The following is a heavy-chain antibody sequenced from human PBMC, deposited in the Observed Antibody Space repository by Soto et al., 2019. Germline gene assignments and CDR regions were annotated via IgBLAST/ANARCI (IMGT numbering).Heavy chain of an antibody. CDR1: GGTFSSYA. CDR3: ASTKYDSSAYYYWYLGL. Sequence: QVQLVQSGAEVKKPGSSVKVSCKASGGTFSSYAISWVRQAPGQGLEWMGGIIPVFGTGIYAQKFQGRVTITADKSTNTAYMELSSLRSEDTAVYFCASTKYDSSAYYYWYLGLWGRGTLVTVSS. V-gene: IGHV1-69*06. CDR2: IIPVFGTG. D-gene: IGHD3-22*01. J-gene: IGHJ2*01.